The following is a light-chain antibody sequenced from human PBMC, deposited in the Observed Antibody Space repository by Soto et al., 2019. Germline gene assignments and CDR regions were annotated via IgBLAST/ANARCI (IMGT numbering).Light chain of an antibody. CDR1: QSISSY. CDR2: AAS. J-gene: IGKJ4*01. CDR3: QQSYSTPLT. V-gene: IGKV1-39*01. Sequence: DIQMTQSPSSLSASLGDRFTMTCRASQSISSYLNWYQQKPGKAPKLLIYAASSLQSGVPSRFSGSGSGTDFTLTISSLQPEDFATYYCQQSYSTPLTFGGGTKVDI.